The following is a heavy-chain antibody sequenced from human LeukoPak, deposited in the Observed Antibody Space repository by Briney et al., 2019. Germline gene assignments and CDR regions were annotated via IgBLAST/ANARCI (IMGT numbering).Heavy chain of an antibody. V-gene: IGHV4-59*01. J-gene: IGHJ5*02. CDR2: IYYSGST. Sequence: SETLSLTCTVSGGCISSYYWSWIRQPPGKGLEWIGYIYYSGSTNYNPSLKSRVTISVDTSKNQFSLKLSSVTAADTAVYYCARGTSGDYVLWFDPWGQGTLVTVSS. CDR3: ARGTSGDYVLWFDP. D-gene: IGHD4-17*01. CDR1: GGCISSYY.